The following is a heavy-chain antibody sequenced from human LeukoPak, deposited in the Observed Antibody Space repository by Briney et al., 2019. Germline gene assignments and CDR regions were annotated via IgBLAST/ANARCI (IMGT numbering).Heavy chain of an antibody. CDR2: IRYDGNSE. V-gene: IGHV3-30*04. J-gene: IGHJ4*02. Sequence: PGRSLRLSCAASGFTFSSYAMHWVRQAPGKGLEWVAFIRYDGNSEFYVDSVKGRFTISRDNSKNTLYLQMNSLRAEDTAVYYCAKGGDGYNYGSYFDYWGQGTLVTVSS. D-gene: IGHD5-24*01. CDR3: AKGGDGYNYGSYFDY. CDR1: GFTFSSYA.